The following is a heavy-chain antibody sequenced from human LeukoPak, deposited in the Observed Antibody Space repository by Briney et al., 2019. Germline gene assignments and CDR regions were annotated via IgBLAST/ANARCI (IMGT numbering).Heavy chain of an antibody. J-gene: IGHJ4*02. Sequence: GGSLRLSCAASGFTFSSYSMNWVRQAPGKGLEWVSSISSSSSYIYYADSMKGRFTISRDNAKNSLYLQVNSLRGEDTAVYYCARGVVHELDFWGQGTLVTVSS. CDR3: ARGVVHELDF. D-gene: IGHD3-3*01. CDR2: ISSSSSYI. CDR1: GFTFSSYS. V-gene: IGHV3-21*01.